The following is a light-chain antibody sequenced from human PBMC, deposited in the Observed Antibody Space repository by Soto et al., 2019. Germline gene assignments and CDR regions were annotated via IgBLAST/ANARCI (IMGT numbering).Light chain of an antibody. V-gene: IGLV2-14*01. CDR1: SSDVGGYNY. CDR2: EVS. Sequence: QSVLTQPASVSGSPGQSITISCTGTSSDVGGYNYVSWYQQHPGKAPKLMIYEVSHRPSGVSNRFSGSKSGNTASLTISGLQAEDEADYYCSSYTSSNPYVFGTGTKVTVL. CDR3: SSYTSSNPYV. J-gene: IGLJ1*01.